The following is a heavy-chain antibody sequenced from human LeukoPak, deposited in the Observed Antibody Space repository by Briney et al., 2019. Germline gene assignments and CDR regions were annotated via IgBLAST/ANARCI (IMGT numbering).Heavy chain of an antibody. Sequence: GGPLRLSCAASGFTFSSYGMHWVRQAPGKGLEWVAFISYDGSNKYYAGSVKGRFTISRDNSKNTLYLQMNSLRAEDTAVYYCAKDIGYSSSSGIDYWGQGTLVTVSS. D-gene: IGHD6-6*01. CDR2: ISYDGSNK. J-gene: IGHJ4*02. CDR1: GFTFSSYG. V-gene: IGHV3-30*18. CDR3: AKDIGYSSSSGIDY.